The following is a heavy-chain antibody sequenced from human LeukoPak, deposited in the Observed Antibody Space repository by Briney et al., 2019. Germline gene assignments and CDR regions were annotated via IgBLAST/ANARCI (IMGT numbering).Heavy chain of an antibody. D-gene: IGHD3-22*01. Sequence: GGSLRLSCAASGFTFNNYAMNWVRQAPGEGLEWVAAISGSGGSTYYADSMKGRFTISRDNSKNTLYLQMDSLRVEDTAIYYCAKGGYYYDGTGYYYDYWGQGTLVTVSS. V-gene: IGHV3-23*01. CDR3: AKGGYYYDGTGYYYDY. CDR1: GFTFNNYA. CDR2: ISGSGGST. J-gene: IGHJ4*02.